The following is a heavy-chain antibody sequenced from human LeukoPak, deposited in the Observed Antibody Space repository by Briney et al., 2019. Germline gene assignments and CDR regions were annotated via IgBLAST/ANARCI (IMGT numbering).Heavy chain of an antibody. CDR1: GFTFSSYS. D-gene: IGHD2-2*01. V-gene: IGHV3-21*01. Sequence: GGSLRLSCAASGFTFSSYSMNWVRQAPGEGLEWVSSISSSSSYIYYADSVKGRFTISRDNAKNSLYLQMNSLRAEDTAVYYCARAHLLYCSSTSCYFDAFDIWGQGTMVTVSS. CDR2: ISSSSSYI. CDR3: ARAHLLYCSSTSCYFDAFDI. J-gene: IGHJ3*02.